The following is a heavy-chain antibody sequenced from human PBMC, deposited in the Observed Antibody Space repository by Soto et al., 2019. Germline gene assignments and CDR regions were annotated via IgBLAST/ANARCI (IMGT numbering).Heavy chain of an antibody. V-gene: IGHV1-69*01. Sequence: QVQLVQSGAEVKKTGSSVKVSCKASGGTFSIYGFSWVRQAPGQGPEWIGGIIPILTTPNYAKKFQGRVTIVADESTATVYMELSSLKFEDTAVYYCATSVGIAPTGEDGMDVWGQVTSVTVSS. CDR2: IIPILTTP. CDR1: GGTFSIYG. D-gene: IGHD2-8*02. CDR3: ATSVGIAPTGEDGMDV. J-gene: IGHJ6*02.